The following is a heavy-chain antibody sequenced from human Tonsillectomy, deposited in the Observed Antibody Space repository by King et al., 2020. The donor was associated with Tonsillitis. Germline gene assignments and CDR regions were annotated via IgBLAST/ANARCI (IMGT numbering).Heavy chain of an antibody. CDR1: GFTFSSYE. Sequence: VQLVESGGGLVQPGGSLRLSCAASGFTFSSYEMNLVRQAPGKGLEWVSYISSSGSTIYYADSVKVRVTISRDNAKNSLYLQMNSLRAEDTAVYYCARGWIAVAGIDAFDIWGQGTMVTVSS. D-gene: IGHD6-19*01. CDR3: ARGWIAVAGIDAFDI. J-gene: IGHJ3*02. V-gene: IGHV3-48*03. CDR2: ISSSGSTI.